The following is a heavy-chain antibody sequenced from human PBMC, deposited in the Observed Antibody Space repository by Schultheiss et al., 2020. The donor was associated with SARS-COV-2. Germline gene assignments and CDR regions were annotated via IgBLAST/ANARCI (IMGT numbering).Heavy chain of an antibody. CDR1: GFTVSSNY. J-gene: IGHJ4*02. CDR3: ARGLSPNWNYELLDY. D-gene: IGHD1-7*01. V-gene: IGHV3-66*01. CDR2: IYSGGST. Sequence: GGSLRLSCAASGFTVSSNYMSWVRQAPGKGLEWVSIIYSGGSTYNADSVKGRFTISRDNSKNTLYLQMNSLRAEDTAVYYCARGLSPNWNYELLDYWGQGTLVTVSS.